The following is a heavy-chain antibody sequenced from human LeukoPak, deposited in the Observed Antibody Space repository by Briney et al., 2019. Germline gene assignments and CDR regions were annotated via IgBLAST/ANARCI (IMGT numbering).Heavy chain of an antibody. CDR1: GFTFSSYG. J-gene: IGHJ3*02. D-gene: IGHD3-3*01. V-gene: IGHV3-30*02. CDR3: AKDRFWGFLEWPDAFDI. CDR2: IRYDGSNK. Sequence: PGGSLRLSCAASGFTFSSYGMHWVRQAPGKRLEWVAFIRYDGSNKYYADSVKGRFTISRDNSKNTLYLQMNSLRAEDTGVYYCAKDRFWGFLEWPDAFDIWGQGTMVTVSS.